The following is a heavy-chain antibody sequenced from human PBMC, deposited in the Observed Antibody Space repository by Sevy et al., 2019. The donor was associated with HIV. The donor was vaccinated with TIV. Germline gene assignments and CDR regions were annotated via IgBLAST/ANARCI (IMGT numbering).Heavy chain of an antibody. J-gene: IGHJ1*01. CDR3: ARAPSGSQGPGQYFHH. CDR1: GYTFTNYH. CDR2: ITPNNGNT. V-gene: IGHV1-18*01. D-gene: IGHD1-26*01. Sequence: ASVKVSCMASGYTFTNYHITWVRQAPGQGLEWMGWITPNNGNTNYARRLQGRVTMTTDTSTATAYMELRSLRSDDTAVYYCARAPSGSQGPGQYFHHWGQGTLVTVSS.